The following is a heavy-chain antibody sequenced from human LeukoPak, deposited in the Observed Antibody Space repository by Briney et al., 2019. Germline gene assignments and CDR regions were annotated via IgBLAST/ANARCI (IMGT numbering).Heavy chain of an antibody. D-gene: IGHD3-22*01. CDR2: ISPSGDRT. V-gene: IGHV3-23*01. CDR3: AIMHGYYDGSGYWVQ. J-gene: IGHJ4*02. CDR1: GFTFGSYA. Sequence: PGGSLRLSCAASGFTFGSYAMSWVRQAPGKGLEWVSFISPSGDRTSNADSVEGRFTISRDNPRSTLYLQMNSLRDEDTAVYYCAIMHGYYDGSGYWVQWGQGTLVTVSS.